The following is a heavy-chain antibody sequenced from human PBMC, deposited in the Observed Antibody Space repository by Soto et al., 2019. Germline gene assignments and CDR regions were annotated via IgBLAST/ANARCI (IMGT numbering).Heavy chain of an antibody. Sequence: PGGSLRLSCAASGFTFSSYGMHWVRQAPGKGLEWVAVIWYDGSNKYYADSVKGRFTISRDNSKNTLYLQMNSLRAEDTAVYYCAREAGFGYALDIWGQGTTVTVSS. CDR3: AREAGFGYALDI. CDR1: GFTFSSYG. J-gene: IGHJ3*02. D-gene: IGHD3-10*01. V-gene: IGHV3-33*01. CDR2: IWYDGSNK.